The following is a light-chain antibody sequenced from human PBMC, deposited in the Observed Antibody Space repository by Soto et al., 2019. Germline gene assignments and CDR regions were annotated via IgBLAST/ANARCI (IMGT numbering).Light chain of an antibody. CDR3: SSYTSSNTVI. Sequence: QSALTQPPSVSGSPGQSVTISCTGTSSDIGAYNRVSWYQQPPGTAPKLMIYEVRERTSGVPDRFSGSKSGNTASLTISGLQAEDEADYYCSSYTSSNTVIFGGGTKLTVL. CDR2: EVR. CDR1: SSDIGAYNR. V-gene: IGLV2-18*02. J-gene: IGLJ2*01.